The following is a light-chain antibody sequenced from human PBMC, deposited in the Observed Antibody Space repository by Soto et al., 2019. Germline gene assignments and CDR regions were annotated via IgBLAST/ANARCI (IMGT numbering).Light chain of an antibody. CDR2: ASS. J-gene: IGKJ1*01. Sequence: DIQMTHALSSLFASVGDKVTITCRESQGISNYLAWYQQKPGKVPKLLIYASSTLQSGVPSRFSGSGSGTDFSLTISSLQPEDVATYYCQKYNSAPRTSGQGTKVDIK. CDR3: QKYNSAPRT. CDR1: QGISNY. V-gene: IGKV1-27*01.